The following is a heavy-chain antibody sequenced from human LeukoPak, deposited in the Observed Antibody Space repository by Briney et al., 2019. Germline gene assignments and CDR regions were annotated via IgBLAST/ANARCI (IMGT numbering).Heavy chain of an antibody. Sequence: SQTLSLTCTVSGGSISSGSYYWSWLRQPAGKGLEWIGRIYASGSTNYNPSLKSRVTISVDTSKNQFSLKLSSVTAADTAVYYCARKGDVWGKGTTVTVSS. CDR1: GGSISSGSYY. J-gene: IGHJ6*04. CDR2: IYASGST. V-gene: IGHV4-61*02. CDR3: ARKGDV.